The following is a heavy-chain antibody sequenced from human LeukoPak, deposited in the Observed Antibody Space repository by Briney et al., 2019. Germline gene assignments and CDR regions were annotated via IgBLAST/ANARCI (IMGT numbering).Heavy chain of an antibody. CDR1: GGTFSSYA. CDR2: IIPIFGTA. CDR3: ARAVSSGWDGWYFDL. V-gene: IGHV1-69*13. Sequence: ASVKVSCKAPGGTFSSYAISWVRQAPGQGLEWMGGIIPIFGTANYAQKFQGRVTITADESTSTAYMELSSLRSEDTAVYYCARAVSSGWDGWYFDLWGRGTLVTVSS. D-gene: IGHD6-19*01. J-gene: IGHJ2*01.